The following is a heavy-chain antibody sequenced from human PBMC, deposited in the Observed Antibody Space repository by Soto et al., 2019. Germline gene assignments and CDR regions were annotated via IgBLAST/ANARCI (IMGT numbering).Heavy chain of an antibody. CDR3: ARAGAWGSNYDDAAFDA. V-gene: IGHV1-3*01. D-gene: IGHD3-22*01. CDR1: GYTFTSDV. J-gene: IGHJ3*01. CDR2: INVGTGYT. Sequence: VHLVQSGAEVKKPGASVKVSCRASGYTFTSDVIHWVRQAPGQGLEWLGWINVGTGYTTFSQKFQGRVSITRVTYASTAYMELSSLRSEDTAIYYCARAGAWGSNYDDAAFDAWGQGTKVTVSS.